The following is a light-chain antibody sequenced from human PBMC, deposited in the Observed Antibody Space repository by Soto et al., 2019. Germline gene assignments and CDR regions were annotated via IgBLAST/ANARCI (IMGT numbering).Light chain of an antibody. Sequence: EIVMTQSPATLSVSPGERATFSCRASQRVSSNLAWYQQKPGQAPRLVIFGASTRATGIPARFSGSGSGTEFPLTISSLQSEEFAVYYCQQYNEWPSTFGQGTKLEIK. CDR1: QRVSSN. CDR3: QQYNEWPST. CDR2: GAS. V-gene: IGKV3-15*01. J-gene: IGKJ2*01.